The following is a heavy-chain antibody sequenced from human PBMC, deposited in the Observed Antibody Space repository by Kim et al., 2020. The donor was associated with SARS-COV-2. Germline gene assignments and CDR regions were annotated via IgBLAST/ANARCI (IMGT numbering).Heavy chain of an antibody. D-gene: IGHD6-13*01. J-gene: IGHJ4*02. Sequence: GGSLRLSCAASGFTFDDYAMHWVRQAPGKGLEWVSGISWNSGSIGYTDSVKGRFTISRDNAKNSLYLQMNSLRAEDTALYYCAKATGPLIAAAGNFDYWGQGTLVTVSS. CDR2: ISWNSGSI. CDR3: AKATGPLIAAAGNFDY. V-gene: IGHV3-9*01. CDR1: GFTFDDYA.